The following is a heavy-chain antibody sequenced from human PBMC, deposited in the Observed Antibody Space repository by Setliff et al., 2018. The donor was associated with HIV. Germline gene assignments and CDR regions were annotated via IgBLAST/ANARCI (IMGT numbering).Heavy chain of an antibody. CDR2: INVDGSSI. CDR1: GFTFTDYW. D-gene: IGHD2-21*01. CDR3: ARGQFRLRPDSLDL. Sequence: LSLSCAASGFTFTDYWMHWVRQVPGQGLVWVSRINVDGSSISYADSVKGRFTISRDNAKNSVYLQMNTLGAEDTAVYYCARGQFRLRPDSLDLWGQGTLVTVSS. V-gene: IGHV3-74*01. J-gene: IGHJ4*03.